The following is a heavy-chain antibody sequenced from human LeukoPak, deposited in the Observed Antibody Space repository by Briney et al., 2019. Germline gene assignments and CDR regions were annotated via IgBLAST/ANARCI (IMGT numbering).Heavy chain of an antibody. D-gene: IGHD1-26*01. V-gene: IGHV1-8*01. Sequence: ASVKVSCKASGYTFTSYDINWVRQATGQGLEWMGWMNPNSGNTGYAQKFQGRVTMTRNTSMSTAYMELSSLRSEDTAVYYCARGEGGSYQYYFDYWGQGTLVTVSS. CDR3: ARGEGGSYQYYFDY. J-gene: IGHJ4*02. CDR1: GYTFTSYD. CDR2: MNPNSGNT.